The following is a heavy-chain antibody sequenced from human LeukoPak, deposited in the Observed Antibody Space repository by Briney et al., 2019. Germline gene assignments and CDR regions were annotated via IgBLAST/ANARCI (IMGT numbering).Heavy chain of an antibody. J-gene: IGHJ4*02. CDR2: IYYSGST. D-gene: IGHD3-22*01. V-gene: IGHV4-59*01. Sequence: SETLSLTCTVSGGSISSYYWSWIRQPPGKGLEWIGYIYYSGSTNYNPSLKSRVTISVDTPKNQFSLKLSSVTAADTAVYYCARKSHYDSSGYYFDYWGQGTLVTVSS. CDR3: ARKSHYDSSGYYFDY. CDR1: GGSISSYY.